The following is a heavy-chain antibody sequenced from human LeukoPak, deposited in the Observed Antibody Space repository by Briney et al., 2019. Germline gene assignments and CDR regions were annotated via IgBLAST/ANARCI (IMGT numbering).Heavy chain of an antibody. V-gene: IGHV4-39*01. D-gene: IGHD6-19*01. CDR3: IAVAGKNAFDI. CDR2: IYYSGST. CDR1: GGSISSSSHY. J-gene: IGHJ3*02. Sequence: SETLSLTCTVSGGSISSSSHYWGLIRQPPGKGLEWIGSIYYSGSTYYNPSLKSRVTISVDTSKNQFSLKLSSVTAADTAVYYAIAVAGKNAFDIWGQGTMVTVSS.